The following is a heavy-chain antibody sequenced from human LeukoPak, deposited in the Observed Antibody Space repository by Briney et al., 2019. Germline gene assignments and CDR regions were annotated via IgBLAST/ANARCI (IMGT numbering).Heavy chain of an antibody. J-gene: IGHJ4*02. CDR3: AREWYYYGSGQKGELEY. D-gene: IGHD3-10*01. CDR2: INTNTGNP. V-gene: IGHV7-4-1*02. Sequence: GASVKVSCKASGYTFTSYAMNWVRQAPGQGLEWMGWINTNTGNPTYAQGFTGRFVFSLDTSVSTAYLQISSLKAEDTAVYYCAREWYYYGSGQKGELEYWGQGTLVTVSS. CDR1: GYTFTSYA.